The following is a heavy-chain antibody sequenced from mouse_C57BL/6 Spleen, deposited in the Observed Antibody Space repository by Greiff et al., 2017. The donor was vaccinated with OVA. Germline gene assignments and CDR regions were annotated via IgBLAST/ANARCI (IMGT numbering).Heavy chain of an antibody. Sequence: QSGPGLVKLSQSLSLTCSVTGYSITSGYYWNWIRQFPGNKLEWMGYISYDGSNNYNPSLKNRISITRDTSKNQFFLKLNSVTTEDTATYYCARAPYYGSSYCYAMDYWGQGTSVTVSS. D-gene: IGHD1-1*01. CDR1: GYSITSGYY. CDR2: ISYDGSN. CDR3: ARAPYYGSSYCYAMDY. J-gene: IGHJ4*01. V-gene: IGHV3-6*01.